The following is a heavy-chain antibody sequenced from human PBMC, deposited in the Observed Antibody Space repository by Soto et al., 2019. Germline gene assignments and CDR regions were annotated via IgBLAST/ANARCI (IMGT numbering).Heavy chain of an antibody. V-gene: IGHV3-33*01. CDR2: IWYDGSNK. J-gene: IGHJ4*02. Sequence: QVQLVESGGGVVQPGRSLRLSCAASGFTFSSYGMHWVRQAPGKGLEWVAVIWYDGSNKYYADSVKGRFTISRDNSKNTLYLQMNSVSAEDTAVYYCERDRGPGFDYGGQGTLVTVSP. CDR3: ERDRGPGFDY. CDR1: GFTFSSYG. D-gene: IGHD5-12*01.